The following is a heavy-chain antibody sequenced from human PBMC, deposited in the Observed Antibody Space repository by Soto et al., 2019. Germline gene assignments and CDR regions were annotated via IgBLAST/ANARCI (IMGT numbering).Heavy chain of an antibody. Sequence: SRTLSLTRAISGDSVSSNSAASNSISQSPSRGLEWLGRTYYRSKWYNDYAVSVKRRITINPVTSKHQFSLQLTSVTPEDTAVYCCARESLVYYYGMDVWGQGTTVTVSS. CDR1: GDSVSSNSAA. CDR3: ARESLVYYYGMDV. CDR2: TYYRSKWYN. V-gene: IGHV6-1*01. D-gene: IGHD6-6*01. J-gene: IGHJ6*02.